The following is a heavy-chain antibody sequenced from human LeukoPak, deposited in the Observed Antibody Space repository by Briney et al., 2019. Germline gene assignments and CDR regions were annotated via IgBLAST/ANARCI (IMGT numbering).Heavy chain of an antibody. J-gene: IGHJ4*02. CDR2: IKQDGSEK. CDR1: GFTFSSYW. V-gene: IGHV3-7*03. Sequence: GGSLRLSCAASGFTFSSYWMTWVRQAPGKGLEWVANIKQDGSEKYYVDSVKGRFTISRDNAKDSLYLQVNSLRAEDTAVYYCARENDSGWSGPFDYWGQGTLVTVSS. CDR3: ARENDSGWSGPFDY. D-gene: IGHD6-19*01.